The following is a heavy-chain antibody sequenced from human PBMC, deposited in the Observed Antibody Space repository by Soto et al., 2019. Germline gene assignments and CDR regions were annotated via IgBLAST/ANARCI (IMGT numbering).Heavy chain of an antibody. CDR1: GFTFSSYA. CDR3: ATTGHNWNYSEMDV. J-gene: IGHJ6*04. CDR2: ISGSGGST. D-gene: IGHD1-7*01. V-gene: IGHV3-23*01. Sequence: GGSLRLSCAASGFTFSSYAMSWVRQAPGKGLEWVSAISGSGGSTYYADSVKGRFTISRDNSKNTLYLQMNSLRAEDTAVYYCATTGHNWNYSEMDVWGKGTTVTVLL.